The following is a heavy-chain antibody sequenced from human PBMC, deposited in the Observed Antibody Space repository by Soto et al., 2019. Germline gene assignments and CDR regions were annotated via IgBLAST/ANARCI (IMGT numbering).Heavy chain of an antibody. D-gene: IGHD3-3*01. CDR3: ARVYDFWSGYYLDGMDV. J-gene: IGHJ6*02. CDR2: ISAYNGNT. V-gene: IGHV1-18*04. Sequence: GASVKVSCKASGYTFTSYGISWVRQAPGQGLEWMGWISAYNGNTNYAQKLQGRVTMTTDTSTSTAYMELRSLRSDDTAVYYCARVYDFWSGYYLDGMDVWGQGTTVTVSS. CDR1: GYTFTSYG.